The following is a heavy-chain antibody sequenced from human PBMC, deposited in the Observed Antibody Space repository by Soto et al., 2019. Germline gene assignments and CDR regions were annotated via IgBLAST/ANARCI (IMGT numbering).Heavy chain of an antibody. D-gene: IGHD6-13*01. J-gene: IGHJ4*02. CDR1: GASVSSTYW. CDR3: ARYNAASGTYYFDF. Sequence: SETLSLTCAVSGASVSSTYWWSWVRQPPGKGPEWIGEINHRGSANYNPSLKSRVTISVDISKSQFPLRLTSVTAADTAVYYCARYNAASGTYYFDFWGQGALVTVSS. CDR2: INHRGSA. V-gene: IGHV4-4*02.